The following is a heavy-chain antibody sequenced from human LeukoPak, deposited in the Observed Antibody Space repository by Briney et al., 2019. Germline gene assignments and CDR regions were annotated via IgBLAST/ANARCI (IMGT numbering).Heavy chain of an antibody. D-gene: IGHD2-21*02. J-gene: IGHJ4*02. Sequence: SETLSLTCTVSGGSINPYYWHWIRQPPGKGLEWIGYLYYSGNTYYNPSLKSRVTMSVDTSKNQFSLKLSSVTAADTGVYFCPRAAYCGGDCYYYFASWGQGTLVTVSS. CDR1: GGSINPYY. CDR2: LYYSGNT. CDR3: PRAAYCGGDCYYYFAS. V-gene: IGHV4-59*01.